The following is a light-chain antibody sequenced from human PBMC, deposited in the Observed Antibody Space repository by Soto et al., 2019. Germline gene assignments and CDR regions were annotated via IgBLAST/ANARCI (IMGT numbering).Light chain of an antibody. J-gene: IGLJ1*01. V-gene: IGLV2-23*02. CDR2: EVS. CDR3: CSYAVSSTYV. CDR1: SSDVGSYNL. Sequence: QSVLAQPASVSGSPGQSITISFTGTSSDVGSYNLVSWYQQHPGKAPKVMIYEVSKRPSGVPNRFSGSKSGYTASLTISGLQAEDEADYYCCSYAVSSTYVFVTGTKVTVL.